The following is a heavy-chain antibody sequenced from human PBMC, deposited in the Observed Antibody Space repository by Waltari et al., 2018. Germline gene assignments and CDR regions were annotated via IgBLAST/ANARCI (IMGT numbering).Heavy chain of an antibody. D-gene: IGHD2-8*01. CDR2: IYPCDSDT. J-gene: IGHJ4*02. CDR3: ARRGGYCTNGVCYWGDY. Sequence: EVQLVQSGAEVKKPGESLKISCKGSGYSFTSYWIGWVRQMPGKGLEWMGIIYPCDSDTKYSPSFQGQVTISADKSISTAYLQWSSLKASDTAMYYCARRGGYCTNGVCYWGDYWGQGTLVTVSS. V-gene: IGHV5-51*01. CDR1: GYSFTSYW.